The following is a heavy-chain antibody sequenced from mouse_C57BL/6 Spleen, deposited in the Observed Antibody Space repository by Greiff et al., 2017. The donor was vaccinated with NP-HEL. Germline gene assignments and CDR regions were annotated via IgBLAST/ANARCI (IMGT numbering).Heavy chain of an antibody. D-gene: IGHD1-1*01. CDR1: GYTFTSYW. Sequence: QVQLQQPGAELVKPGASVKLSCKASGYTFTSYWMHWVKQRPGQGLEWIGMIHPNSGSTNYNEKFKSKATLTVDKSSSTAYMQLSSLTSEDSAVYYCAREIPYYYGSSYGYFDVWGTGTTVTVSS. V-gene: IGHV1-64*01. J-gene: IGHJ1*03. CDR2: IHPNSGST. CDR3: AREIPYYYGSSYGYFDV.